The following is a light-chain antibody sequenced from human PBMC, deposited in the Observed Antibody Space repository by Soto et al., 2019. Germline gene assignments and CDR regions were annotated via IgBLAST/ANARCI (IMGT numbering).Light chain of an antibody. CDR1: QSIGSN. V-gene: IGKV3-20*01. J-gene: IGKJ1*01. Sequence: EIVMTQSPATLSVSPGERATLSCRASQSIGSNLAWYQQKPGQSPRLVIYDASSRATGIPDRFSGSGSGTDFTLTISRLEPEDFAVYFCYQYDSSPWTFGQGTKVDI. CDR2: DAS. CDR3: YQYDSSPWT.